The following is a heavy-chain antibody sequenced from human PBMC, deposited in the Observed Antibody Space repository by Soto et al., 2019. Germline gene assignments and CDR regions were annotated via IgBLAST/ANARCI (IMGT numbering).Heavy chain of an antibody. J-gene: IGHJ6*02. CDR1: GYTFTSYD. CDR3: ARAHLANYYYYCGMDV. Sequence: QVQLVQSGAEVKKPGASVKVSCKASGYTFTSYDINWVRQATGQGLEWMGWMNPNSGNTGYAQKFQGRVTMTRNTSISTAYMELSSLRSEDTAVYYCARAHLANYYYYCGMDVWGQGTTVTVSS. CDR2: MNPNSGNT. V-gene: IGHV1-8*01.